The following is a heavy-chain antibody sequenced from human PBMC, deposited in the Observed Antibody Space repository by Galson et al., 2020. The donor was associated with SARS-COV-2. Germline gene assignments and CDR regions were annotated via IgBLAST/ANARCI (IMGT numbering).Heavy chain of an antibody. CDR1: GLTFSSYG. V-gene: IGHV3-33*01. CDR2: IWYDGSNK. J-gene: IGHJ4*02. Sequence: GGSLRLSCEASGLTFSSYGMHWVRQAPGKGLEWVAVIWYDGSNKYYADSVKGRFTISRDNSKNTLYLQMNSLRAEDTAVYYCARASEWYFDYWGQGTLVTVSS. CDR3: ARASEWYFDY. D-gene: IGHD3-3*01.